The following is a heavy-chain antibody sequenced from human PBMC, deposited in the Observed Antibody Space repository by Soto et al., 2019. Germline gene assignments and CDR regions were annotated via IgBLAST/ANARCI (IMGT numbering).Heavy chain of an antibody. CDR2: IWYDESNK. V-gene: IGHV3-33*01. Sequence: PGGSLRLSCAASGFTFSSYGMHWVRQAPGKGLEWVAVIWYDESNKYYADSVKGRFTISRDNSKNTLYLQMNSLRAEDTAVYYCAREYYYDSSGYRNLDYWGQGTLVTVSS. CDR1: GFTFSSYG. D-gene: IGHD3-22*01. CDR3: AREYYYDSSGYRNLDY. J-gene: IGHJ4*02.